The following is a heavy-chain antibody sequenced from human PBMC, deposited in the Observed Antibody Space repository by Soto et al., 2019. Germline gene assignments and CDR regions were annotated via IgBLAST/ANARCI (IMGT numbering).Heavy chain of an antibody. J-gene: IGHJ4*02. D-gene: IGHD1-26*01. CDR1: GFTFSDYY. CDR2: ISSSSSYR. Sequence: ESGGGLVKPGGSLRLSCAASGFTFSDYYMSWIRQAPGKGLEWVSYISSSSSYRNYADSVKGRFTISRDNAKNSLYLQMNSLRAEDTAVYYCARSVGATSIDYWGQGTLVTVSS. V-gene: IGHV3-11*03. CDR3: ARSVGATSIDY.